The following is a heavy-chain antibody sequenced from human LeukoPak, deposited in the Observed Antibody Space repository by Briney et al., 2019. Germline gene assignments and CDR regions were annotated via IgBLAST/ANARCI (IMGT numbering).Heavy chain of an antibody. CDR2: ISGSGDST. CDR3: AKGDKMLTWRRTYNRFDP. Sequence: ETLSLTCTVSGGSISSYYWSWIRQPPGKGLEWVSGISGSGDSTYYADSVKGRFTISRDISKNTLYLQMNSLRAEDTAVYFCAKGDKMLTWRRTYNRFDPWGQGTLVTVSS. V-gene: IGHV3-23*01. J-gene: IGHJ5*02. D-gene: IGHD3-16*01. CDR1: GGSISSYY.